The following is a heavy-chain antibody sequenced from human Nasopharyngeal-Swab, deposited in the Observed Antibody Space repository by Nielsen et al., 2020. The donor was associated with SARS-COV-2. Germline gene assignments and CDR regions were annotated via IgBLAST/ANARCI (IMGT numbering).Heavy chain of an antibody. CDR3: ARLSLYSGGSVDY. J-gene: IGHJ4*02. V-gene: IGHV4-39*01. D-gene: IGHD6-19*01. Sequence: SETLSLTCTVSGGSISSSSYYWGWIRQPPGKGLEWIGSIYYSGSTYYNPSLKSRVTISVDTSKNQFSLKLSSVTAADTAVYYCARLSLYSGGSVDYWGQGTLVTVSS. CDR1: GGSISSSSYY. CDR2: IYYSGST.